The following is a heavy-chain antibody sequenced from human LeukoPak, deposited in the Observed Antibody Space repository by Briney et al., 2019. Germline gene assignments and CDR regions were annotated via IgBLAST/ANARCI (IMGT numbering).Heavy chain of an antibody. CDR1: LFTFTNYY. J-gene: IGHJ2*01. CDR2: IDSDGSST. Sequence: GSLRLSSAPSLFTFTNYYIHWVRQIPGKGLLCVSHIDSDGSSTRYADSVKGRFTISRDNAKNTLYLQMNSLRAEDTAVYYCARRGKYWHFDLWGRGTLVTVSS. V-gene: IGHV3-74*01. D-gene: IGHD3-10*01. CDR3: ARRGKYWHFDL.